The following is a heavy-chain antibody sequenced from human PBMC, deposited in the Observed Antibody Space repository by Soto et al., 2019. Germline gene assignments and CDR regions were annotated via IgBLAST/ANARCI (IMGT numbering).Heavy chain of an antibody. Sequence: ASVKVSCKASGYTFTGYYMHWVRQAPGQGLEWMGWINPNSGGTNYAQKFQGWVTMTRDTSISTAYMELSRLRSDDTAVYYCARDSGGPDYYDSNGYYYRAFDIWGQGTMVTVSS. D-gene: IGHD3-22*01. CDR2: INPNSGGT. V-gene: IGHV1-2*04. CDR3: ARDSGGPDYYDSNGYYYRAFDI. J-gene: IGHJ3*02. CDR1: GYTFTGYY.